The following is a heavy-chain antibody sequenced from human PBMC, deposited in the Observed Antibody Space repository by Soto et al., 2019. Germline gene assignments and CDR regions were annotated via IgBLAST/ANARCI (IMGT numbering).Heavy chain of an antibody. CDR1: GFTFSSYS. Sequence: EVQLVESGGGLVQPGGSLRLSCAASGFTFSSYSMNWVRQAPGKGLEWVSYISSSSSTIYYADSVKGRFTISRDNAKNSLYLQMNSLRAEDTAVYYCASGEYCSSTSCYYYYYMDVWGKGTTVTVSS. CDR3: ASGEYCSSTSCYYYYYMDV. V-gene: IGHV3-48*01. D-gene: IGHD2-2*01. CDR2: ISSSSSTI. J-gene: IGHJ6*03.